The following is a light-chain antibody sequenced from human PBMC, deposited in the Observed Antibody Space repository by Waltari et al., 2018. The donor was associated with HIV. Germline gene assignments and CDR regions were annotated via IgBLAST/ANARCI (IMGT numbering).Light chain of an antibody. CDR2: LTS. CDR1: RSLLYSNGDTY. J-gene: IGKJ4*01. V-gene: IGKV2-28*01. Sequence: DIVMTQSPVTLPVTPGEPASISCRSSRSLLYSNGDTYLDWYLQKPGQSPQLLIYLTSSRASGVPDRFTGSGSGTDFTLKISRVEAEDVGVYYCMQALQTPFTFGGGTKVEIK. CDR3: MQALQTPFT.